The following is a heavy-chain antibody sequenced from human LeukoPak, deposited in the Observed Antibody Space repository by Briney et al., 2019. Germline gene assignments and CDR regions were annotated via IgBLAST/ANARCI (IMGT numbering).Heavy chain of an antibody. V-gene: IGHV4-28*05. Sequence: NASDTLSLACAVSGYSISSSNYWAWIRQPPGKGLEWIGHIYYSGSIYYNPSLKSRVTMSVDTSKNQFSLKLSSVTAVDTAVYYCARKATTGPTKAAFDIWGQGTMVTVSS. CDR1: GYSISSSNY. CDR3: ARKATTGPTKAAFDI. J-gene: IGHJ3*02. CDR2: IYYSGSI. D-gene: IGHD4-17*01.